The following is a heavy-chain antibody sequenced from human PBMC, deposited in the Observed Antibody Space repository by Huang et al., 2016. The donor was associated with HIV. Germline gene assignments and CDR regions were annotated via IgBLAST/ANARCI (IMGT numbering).Heavy chain of an antibody. D-gene: IGHD6-19*01. CDR3: VRDQGRLAVGGIDNWFDP. CDR1: GDSVSSHY. CDR2: VYESGTT. V-gene: IGHV4-59*02. Sequence: QVRLQESGPGLVKPSETLSLSCTVSGDSVSSHYWGWIRPPPGKGLEWIGTVYESGTTKYNPRLKSRITIAVDTSKNGFSLNITSVSAADTAMYFCVRDQGRLAVGGIDNWFDPWGQGALVTVSS. J-gene: IGHJ5*02.